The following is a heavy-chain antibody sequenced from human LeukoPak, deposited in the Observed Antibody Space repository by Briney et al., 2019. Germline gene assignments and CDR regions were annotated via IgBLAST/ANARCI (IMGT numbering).Heavy chain of an antibody. J-gene: IGHJ5*02. Sequence: PGGSLRLSCAASGFTFSSYWMHWVRQAPGKGLVWVSRINSDESSTSYADSVKGRYTISRDNAKNSLYLQMNSLRAEDTAVYYCARDTGGRGWFDPWGQGTLVTVSS. CDR3: ARDTGGRGWFDP. V-gene: IGHV3-74*01. D-gene: IGHD2-8*02. CDR1: GFTFSSYW. CDR2: INSDESST.